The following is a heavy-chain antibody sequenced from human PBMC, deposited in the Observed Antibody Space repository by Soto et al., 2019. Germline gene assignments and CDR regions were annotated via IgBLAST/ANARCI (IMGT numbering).Heavy chain of an antibody. CDR2: TYYRSNWRH. CDR3: ARGVAGSGFDL. J-gene: IGHJ4*02. V-gene: IGHV6-1*01. CDR1: GDSVSINTAA. Sequence: QTLSLTYAISGDSVSINTAAWNWIRSSPSRGLEWLGRTYYRSNWRHDYAVSVKSRITVNPDTSKNHFSLQLNSVTPDDTAVYYCARGVAGSGFDLWGQGTLVTVSS. D-gene: IGHD6-19*01.